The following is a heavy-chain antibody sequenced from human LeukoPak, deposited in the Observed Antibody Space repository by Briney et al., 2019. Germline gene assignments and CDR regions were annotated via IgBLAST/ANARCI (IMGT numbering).Heavy chain of an antibody. CDR2: IYYSGST. CDR1: GGSISSYY. Sequence: SETLSLTCTVSGGSISSYYWSWIWQPPGKGLEWIGYIYYSGSTNYNPSLKSRVTISVDTSKNQFSLKLSSVTAADTAVYYCASGHGGNSGTIDYWGQGTLVTVSS. D-gene: IGHD4-23*01. CDR3: ASGHGGNSGTIDY. V-gene: IGHV4-59*01. J-gene: IGHJ4*02.